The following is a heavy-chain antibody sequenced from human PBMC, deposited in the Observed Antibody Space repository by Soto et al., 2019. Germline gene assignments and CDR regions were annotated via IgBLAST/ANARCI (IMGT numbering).Heavy chain of an antibody. Sequence: QVQLVQSGAEVKKPGASVKVSCKASGYTFTSYYMHWVRVAPGQGLEWMGIINPDGGGTSYAQLFQGRVIMTRDTSTSTVYMEMSSLRSEDTAVCYCAVGGNYLSMDVWGQGTTVTVSS. CDR3: AVGGNYLSMDV. J-gene: IGHJ6*02. CDR2: INPDGGGT. D-gene: IGHD4-4*01. CDR1: GYTFTSYY. V-gene: IGHV1-46*01.